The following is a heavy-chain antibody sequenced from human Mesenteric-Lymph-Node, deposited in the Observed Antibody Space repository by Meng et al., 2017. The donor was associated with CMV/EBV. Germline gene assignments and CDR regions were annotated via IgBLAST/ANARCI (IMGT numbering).Heavy chain of an antibody. CDR3: ARGLRSGGYWFDP. Sequence: CAVYGGSFSGDYWSWIRQPPGKGLEWIGEINHSESTNYNPSLKSRVTISVDTSKNQFSLKLSSVTAADTAVYYCARGLRSGGYWFDPWGQGTLVTVSS. J-gene: IGHJ5*02. CDR1: GGSFSGDY. CDR2: INHSEST. V-gene: IGHV4-34*01. D-gene: IGHD3-10*01.